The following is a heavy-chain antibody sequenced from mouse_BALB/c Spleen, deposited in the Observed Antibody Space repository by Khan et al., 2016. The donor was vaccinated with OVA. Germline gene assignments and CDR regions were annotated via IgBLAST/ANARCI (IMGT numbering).Heavy chain of an antibody. CDR2: ISTYYGDV. CDR1: GYTFTDFT. J-gene: IGHJ3*01. CDR3: GRGGGGDRFAY. V-gene: IGHV1S137*01. Sequence: QVQLKQSGAELVRPGVSVKISCKGSGYTFTDFTMHWVKQSPTKSLEWIGVISTYYGDVTYNQKFKDKATMTVDKSSSTAYMELARLTSEDSAIFLFGRGGGGDRFAYWGQGTLVTVSA.